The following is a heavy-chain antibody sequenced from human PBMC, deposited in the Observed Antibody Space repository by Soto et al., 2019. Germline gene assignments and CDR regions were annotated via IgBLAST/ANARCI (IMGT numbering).Heavy chain of an antibody. CDR1: GFTFSSYD. Sequence: EVQLVESGGGLVQPGGSLRLSCVASGFTFSSYDMHWVRQATGKGLEWVSGIGTNGDALYPAPVKGRFTISRENVKNSLYLHMNSLRAGDTAVYYCARRGGVITGFDSWGQGPLVTVSS. CDR2: IGTNGDA. V-gene: IGHV3-13*01. D-gene: IGHD3-16*01. CDR3: ARRGGVITGFDS. J-gene: IGHJ4*02.